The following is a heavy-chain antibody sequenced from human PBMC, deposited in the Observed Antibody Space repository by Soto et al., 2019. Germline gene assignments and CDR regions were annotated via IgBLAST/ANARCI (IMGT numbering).Heavy chain of an antibody. CDR1: GFTFSSYG. Sequence: QVQLVESGGGVVQPGRSLRLSCAASGFTFSSYGMHWVRQAPGKGLEWVAGISYDGSNKYYADSVKGRFTISRDNSKNTLYLQMNSLRAEDTTVYYCAKAEYSGSYFDYWGQGTLVTVSS. V-gene: IGHV3-30*18. CDR3: AKAEYSGSYFDY. CDR2: ISYDGSNK. D-gene: IGHD1-26*01. J-gene: IGHJ4*02.